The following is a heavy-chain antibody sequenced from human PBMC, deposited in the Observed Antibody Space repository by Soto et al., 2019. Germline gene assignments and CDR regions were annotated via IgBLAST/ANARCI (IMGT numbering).Heavy chain of an antibody. CDR1: GGTFSSYA. J-gene: IGHJ4*02. Sequence: SVKVSCKASGGTFSSYAISWVRQAPGQGLEWMGGIIPIFGTANYAQKFQGRVTITADESTSTAYMGLSSLRSEDTAVYYCARGSWVGATRPRYYFDYWGQGTLVTVSS. D-gene: IGHD1-26*01. CDR3: ARGSWVGATRPRYYFDY. CDR2: IIPIFGTA. V-gene: IGHV1-69*13.